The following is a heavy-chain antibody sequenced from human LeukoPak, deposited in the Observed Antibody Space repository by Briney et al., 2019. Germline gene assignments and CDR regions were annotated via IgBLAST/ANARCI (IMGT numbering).Heavy chain of an antibody. J-gene: IGHJ4*02. CDR1: GYSISSGYY. CDR3: ARVRGDSSGTFDY. V-gene: IGHV4-38-2*02. D-gene: IGHD3-22*01. Sequence: SETLSLTCTVSGYSISSGYYWGWIRQPPGKGLEWIGSIYHSGSTYYNPSLKSRVTISVDTSKNQFSLKLSSVTAADTAVYYCARVRGDSSGTFDYWGQGTLVTVSS. CDR2: IYHSGST.